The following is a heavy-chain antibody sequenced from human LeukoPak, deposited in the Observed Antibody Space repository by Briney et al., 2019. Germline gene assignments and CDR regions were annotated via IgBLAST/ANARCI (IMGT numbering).Heavy chain of an antibody. CDR2: IIPIFGTA. CDR3: ARDRYLSNWNLFTLDY. D-gene: IGHD1-20*01. Sequence: SVTVSCTASGGTFSSYAISWVRQAPGQGLEWMGGIIPIFGTANYAQKFQGRVTITADESTSTAYVELSSLRSEDTAVYYCARDRYLSNWNLFTLDYWGQGTLVTVSS. V-gene: IGHV1-69*13. CDR1: GGTFSSYA. J-gene: IGHJ4*02.